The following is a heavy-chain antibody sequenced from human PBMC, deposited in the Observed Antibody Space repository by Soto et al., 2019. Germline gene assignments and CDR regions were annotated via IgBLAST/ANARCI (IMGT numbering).Heavy chain of an antibody. CDR1: GYTFTSYD. J-gene: IGHJ5*02. D-gene: IGHD5-18*01. Sequence: ASVKVSCKASGYTFTSYDINWVRQATGQGLEWMGWMNPNSGNTGYAQKFQGRVTMTRNTSISTAYMELSSLRSEDTAVYYCARACAANRYSYGSRNLYNWFDPWGQGTLVTVSS. CDR3: ARACAANRYSYGSRNLYNWFDP. V-gene: IGHV1-8*01. CDR2: MNPNSGNT.